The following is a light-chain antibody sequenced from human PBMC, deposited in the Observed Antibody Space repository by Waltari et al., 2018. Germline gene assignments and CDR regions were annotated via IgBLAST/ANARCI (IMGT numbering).Light chain of an antibody. Sequence: QSALTQPASVSGSPGTSSTISCTGPSTDVGGYKDVSWYQQHPDKAPKLMLYDVNNRPSGVSNRFSGSKSGNTASLTISSLQAEDEADYYCSSYTSSTIPVFGTGTKVTVL. CDR2: DVN. CDR1: STDVGGYKD. V-gene: IGLV2-14*03. J-gene: IGLJ1*01. CDR3: SSYTSSTIPV.